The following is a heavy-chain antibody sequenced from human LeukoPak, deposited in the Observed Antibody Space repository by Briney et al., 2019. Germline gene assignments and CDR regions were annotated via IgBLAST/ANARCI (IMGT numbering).Heavy chain of an antibody. CDR3: ARVGGQWLRFRHNWFDP. CDR1: GYTFTSYD. Sequence: ASVKVSCKASGYTFTSYDINWVRQATGQGLEWMGWMNPNSGNTGYAQKFQGRVTMTRNTSISTAYMELSSLRSEDTAVYYCARVGGQWLRFRHNWFDPWGQGTLVTVSS. J-gene: IGHJ5*02. V-gene: IGHV1-8*01. CDR2: MNPNSGNT. D-gene: IGHD5-12*01.